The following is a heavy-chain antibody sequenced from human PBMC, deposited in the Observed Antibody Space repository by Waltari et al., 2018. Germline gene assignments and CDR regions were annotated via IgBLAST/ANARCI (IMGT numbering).Heavy chain of an antibody. CDR1: GFPFSSYV. CDR2: ISGTRA. Sequence: EVQLLESGGGLVQPGGSLRLSCAASGFPFSSYVMTWVRQAPGKGLEWVSAISGTRAYYADSVKCRFSVSRDDSKNMLFLQMNSLRAEDTAVYYCAKESLGFDSWGQGTLVTVSS. CDR3: AKESLGFDS. J-gene: IGHJ5*01. V-gene: IGHV3-23*01.